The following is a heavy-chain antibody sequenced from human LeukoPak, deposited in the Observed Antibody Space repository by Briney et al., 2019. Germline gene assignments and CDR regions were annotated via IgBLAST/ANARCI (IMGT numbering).Heavy chain of an antibody. V-gene: IGHV3-23*01. J-gene: IGHJ4*02. CDR1: GFIFSNYW. D-gene: IGHD2-15*01. CDR3: AARYCSGGSCYSGY. Sequence: HSGGSLRLSCAASGFIFSNYWMTWVRQAPGKGLEWVSAISGSGGSTYYEDSVKGRCTISRDNSKNTLYLQMNSLRAEDTAVYYCAARYCSGGSCYSGYWGQGTLVTVSS. CDR2: ISGSGGST.